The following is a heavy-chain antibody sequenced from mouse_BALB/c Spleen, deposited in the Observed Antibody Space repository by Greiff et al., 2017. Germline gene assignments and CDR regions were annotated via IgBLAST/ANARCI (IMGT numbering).Heavy chain of an antibody. CDR2: ISSGGSYT. CDR1: GFTFSSYG. Sequence: DVMLVESGGDLVKPGGSLKLSCAASGFTFSSYGMSWVRQTPDKRLEWVATISSGGSYTYYPDSVKGRFTISRDNAKNTLYLQMSSLKSEDTAMYYCARDYRSWFAYWGQGTLVTVSA. D-gene: IGHD2-14*01. J-gene: IGHJ3*01. V-gene: IGHV5-6*02. CDR3: ARDYRSWFAY.